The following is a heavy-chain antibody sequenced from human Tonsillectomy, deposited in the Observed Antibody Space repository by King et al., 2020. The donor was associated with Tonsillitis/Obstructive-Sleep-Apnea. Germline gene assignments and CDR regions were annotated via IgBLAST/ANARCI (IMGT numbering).Heavy chain of an antibody. CDR3: AKDFIVVVPPASYGMDV. CDR2: ISGSGGST. Sequence: VQLVESGGGLVQPGGSLRLSCAASGFTFSSYAMSWVRQAPGKGLEWVSAISGSGGSTYYVDSVKGRFTISRDNSKNTLYLQMNSLRAEDTAVYYCAKDFIVVVPPASYGMDVWGQGTTVTVSS. D-gene: IGHD2-2*01. J-gene: IGHJ6*02. CDR1: GFTFSSYA. V-gene: IGHV3-23*04.